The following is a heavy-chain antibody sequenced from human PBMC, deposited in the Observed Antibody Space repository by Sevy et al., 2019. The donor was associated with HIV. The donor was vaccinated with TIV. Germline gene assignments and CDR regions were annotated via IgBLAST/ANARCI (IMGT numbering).Heavy chain of an antibody. D-gene: IGHD3-22*01. Sequence: GYLRLSCAASGFTFSSYSMNWVRQAPGKGLEWVSSISSSSSYIYYADSVKGRFTISRDNAKNSLYLQMNSLRAEDTAVYYCARGPYYYDSSGYYSYDAFDIWGQGTMVTVSS. CDR3: ARGPYYYDSSGYYSYDAFDI. J-gene: IGHJ3*02. V-gene: IGHV3-21*01. CDR1: GFTFSSYS. CDR2: ISSSSSYI.